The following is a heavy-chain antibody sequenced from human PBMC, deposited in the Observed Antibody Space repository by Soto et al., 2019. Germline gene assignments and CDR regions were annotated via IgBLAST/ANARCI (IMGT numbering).Heavy chain of an antibody. V-gene: IGHV3-30*04. CDR2: ISYDGRVK. Sequence: GRSLRLWWAASGCTFSDYGMHWVSQAPGKGLEWVAVISYDGRVKYYVDYVKGRFTISRDDSKNTLYLQMNSLRVDETAVYKCARDFIGGAPADLDYWGKGTLVTVSP. D-gene: IGHD3-16*01. J-gene: IGHJ4*02. CDR3: ARDFIGGAPADLDY. CDR1: GCTFSDYG.